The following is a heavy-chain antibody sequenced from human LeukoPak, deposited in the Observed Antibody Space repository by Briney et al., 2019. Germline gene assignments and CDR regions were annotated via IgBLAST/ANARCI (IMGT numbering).Heavy chain of an antibody. CDR1: GFTFSSYG. J-gene: IGHJ4*02. CDR2: ISYDGSNK. CDR3: AKDSGTHSSSWSSIDY. Sequence: GGSLRLSCAASGFTFSSYGMHWVRQAPGKGLEWVAVISYDGSNKYYADSVKGRFTISRDNSKNTLYLQMNSLRAEDTAVYYCAKDSGTHSSSWSSIDYWGQGTLVTVSS. V-gene: IGHV3-30*18. D-gene: IGHD6-13*01.